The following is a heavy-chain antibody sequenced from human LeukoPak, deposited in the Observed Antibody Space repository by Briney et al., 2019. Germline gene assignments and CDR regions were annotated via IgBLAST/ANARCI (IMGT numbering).Heavy chain of an antibody. J-gene: IGHJ4*02. V-gene: IGHV3-30*18. CDR1: GFAFNDYG. CDR2: LSNDGRSA. Sequence: PGRSLRLSCAASGFAFNDYGMLWVRQTPGRGLEWLTLLSNDGRSAYYADSVRGRFTISRDNSKNTFYLQIYSLRVEDTGVYYCAKQGSLSVTGADYWGQGTLVTVSS. D-gene: IGHD2-8*02. CDR3: AKQGSLSVTGADY.